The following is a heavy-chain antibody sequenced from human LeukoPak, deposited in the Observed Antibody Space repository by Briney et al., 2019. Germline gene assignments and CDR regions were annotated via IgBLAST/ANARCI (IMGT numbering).Heavy chain of an antibody. CDR2: ISASGSAT. Sequence: GGSLRLSCAASGFIFSNYGMNWVRQAPGKGLEWVAAISASGSATSYADSVRGRFTISRGNSKSTTYLQMNSLRAEDTAVFYCAKDLSLRDFWSGYFDYWGQGIPVPVSS. CDR3: AKDLSLRDFWSGYFDY. J-gene: IGHJ4*02. CDR1: GFIFSNYG. V-gene: IGHV3-23*01. D-gene: IGHD3-3*01.